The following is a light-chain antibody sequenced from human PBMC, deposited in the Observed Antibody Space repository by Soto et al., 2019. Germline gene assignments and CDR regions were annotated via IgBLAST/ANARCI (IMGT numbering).Light chain of an antibody. CDR1: QSVSNY. Sequence: ENVLTQSPATLSLSPGERATLSCRASQSVSNYVAWYQQKPSQAPRLLIYDASNRATGIPARFSGSGSGTDFTLTISSLEPEDFAVYYCHQRSNWLFGPGTKVDIK. CDR3: HQRSNWL. CDR2: DAS. J-gene: IGKJ3*01. V-gene: IGKV3-11*01.